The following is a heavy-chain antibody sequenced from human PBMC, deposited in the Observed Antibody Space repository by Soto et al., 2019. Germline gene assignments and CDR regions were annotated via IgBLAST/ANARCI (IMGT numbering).Heavy chain of an antibody. CDR1: GGTFSSYA. Sequence: QVPLVQSGAEVKKPGSSVKVSCKASGGTFSSYAISWVRQAPGQGLEWMGGIIPIFGTANYAQKFQGRVTITADESTSTAYMELSSLRSEDTAVYYCARGTVAAADYYYYGMDVWGQGTTVTVSS. CDR2: IIPIFGTA. J-gene: IGHJ6*02. V-gene: IGHV1-69*12. D-gene: IGHD6-13*01. CDR3: ARGTVAAADYYYYGMDV.